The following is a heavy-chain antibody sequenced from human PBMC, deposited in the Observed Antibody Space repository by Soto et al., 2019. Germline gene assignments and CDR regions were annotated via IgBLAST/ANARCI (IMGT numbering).Heavy chain of an antibody. V-gene: IGHV3-23*01. J-gene: IGHJ5*02. D-gene: IGHD6-19*01. CDR3: AKDKGEYSSGWANWFDP. CDR1: GFTFSSYA. Sequence: GGSLRLSCAASGFTFSSYAMSWVRQAPGKGLEWVSAISGSGGSTYYADSVKGRFTISRDNSKNTLYLQMNSLRAEDTAVYYCAKDKGEYSSGWANWFDPWGQGTLVTVSS. CDR2: ISGSGGST.